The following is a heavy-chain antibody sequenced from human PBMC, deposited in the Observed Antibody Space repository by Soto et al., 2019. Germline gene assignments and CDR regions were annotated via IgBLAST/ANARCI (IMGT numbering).Heavy chain of an antibody. Sequence: EVQLLEAGGGLVQPGGSLRLSCAASGFTFSNYAIRWVRQAPGKGLEWVSSITGSGDTTYYADSVKGRFTISRDNSKNTVDLQMNSLGVEDTAVYYCAKDPLKYSSSWYLEWWFDPWGQGTLVTVSS. J-gene: IGHJ5*02. D-gene: IGHD6-13*01. CDR3: AKDPLKYSSSWYLEWWFDP. CDR1: GFTFSNYA. CDR2: ITGSGDTT. V-gene: IGHV3-23*01.